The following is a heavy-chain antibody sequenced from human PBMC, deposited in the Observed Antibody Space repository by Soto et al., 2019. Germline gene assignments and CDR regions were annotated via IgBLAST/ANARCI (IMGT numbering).Heavy chain of an antibody. Sequence: QVQLVESGGGVVQPGRSLRLSCAASGFTFSSYGMHWVRQAPGKGLEWVAVIWYDGSNKYYADSVKGRFTISRDNSKNTLYLQMNSLRAEDTAVYYCARALAGYSSGWYDGMDVWGQGTTVTVSS. J-gene: IGHJ6*02. CDR3: ARALAGYSSGWYDGMDV. CDR2: IWYDGSNK. CDR1: GFTFSSYG. D-gene: IGHD6-19*01. V-gene: IGHV3-33*01.